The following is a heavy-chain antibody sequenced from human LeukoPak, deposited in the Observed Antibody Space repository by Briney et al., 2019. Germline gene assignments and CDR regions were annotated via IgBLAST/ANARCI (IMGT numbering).Heavy chain of an antibody. CDR3: AKGLTFRGYSYGSAFDV. J-gene: IGHJ3*01. Sequence: GGSLRLSCAASGFTFDDYAMHWVRQAPGKGLEWVSGISWNSGSTGYADSVKGRFAISRDNAKNSLYLQMNSLRAEDMALYYCAKGLTFRGYSYGSAFDVWGQGTMVTVSS. V-gene: IGHV3-9*03. D-gene: IGHD5-18*01. CDR1: GFTFDDYA. CDR2: ISWNSGST.